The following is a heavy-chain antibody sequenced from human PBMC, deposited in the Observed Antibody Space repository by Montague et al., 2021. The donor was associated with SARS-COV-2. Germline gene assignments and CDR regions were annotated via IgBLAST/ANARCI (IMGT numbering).Heavy chain of an antibody. Sequence: SETLSLTCTVSGGSMSSFYWSWIRQPPGKGLEWLGYIYYRGSTNYNPSLKSRITISVDPSKNQFSLKLSSVTAADTAVYYCVRGRPPMVRGVIGLDPWGQGTLVTVSS. D-gene: IGHD3-10*01. CDR1: GGSMSSFY. CDR3: VRGRPPMVRGVIGLDP. J-gene: IGHJ5*02. V-gene: IGHV4-59*12. CDR2: IYYRGST.